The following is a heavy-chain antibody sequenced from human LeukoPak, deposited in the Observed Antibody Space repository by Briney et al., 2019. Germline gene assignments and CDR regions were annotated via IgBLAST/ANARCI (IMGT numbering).Heavy chain of an antibody. CDR3: AKRGVVIRVILVGFHKEAYYFDS. CDR2: LSGSGGST. V-gene: IGHV3-23*01. J-gene: IGHJ4*02. CDR1: GLTLTNYG. Sequence: GGSLRLSCVVSGLTLTNYGMSWVRQAPGKGLEWVAGLSGSGGSTNYADSVKGRFTISRDNPKNTLYLQMTSLRAEDTAVYFCAKRGVVIRVILVGFHKEAYYFDSWGQGALVTVSS. D-gene: IGHD3-22*01.